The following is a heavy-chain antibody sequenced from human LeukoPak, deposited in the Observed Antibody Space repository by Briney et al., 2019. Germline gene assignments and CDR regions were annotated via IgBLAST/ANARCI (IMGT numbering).Heavy chain of an antibody. D-gene: IGHD2-2*01. CDR2: INQSAST. CDR1: AGSFSGYC. V-gene: IGHV4-34*01. CDR3: GRFGCSSTSCYVYAFDI. Sequence: PSETLSLACAVDAGSFSGYCWGWVRQPPGKGREWVGEINQSASTNYNPSLKGRVTISVDTSKNQFSLKMSSVTAAETAVYYCGRFGCSSTSCYVYAFDIWGQGTKVTVSS. J-gene: IGHJ3*02.